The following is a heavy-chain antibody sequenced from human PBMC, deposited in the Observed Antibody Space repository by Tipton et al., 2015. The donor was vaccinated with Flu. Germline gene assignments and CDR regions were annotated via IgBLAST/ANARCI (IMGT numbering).Heavy chain of an antibody. J-gene: IGHJ4*02. D-gene: IGHD2-21*01. CDR2: IFSSGST. CDR1: GDSISSDRSY. Sequence: TLSLTCTVSGDSISSDRSYWNWVRQPAGKGLEWIGDIFSSGSTNYNPSLRSRVTISLDMSKNQFSLRLASVTAADTAVYFCARRRASGPFDYWGQGTLVTVSS. CDR3: ARRRASGPFDY. V-gene: IGHV4-61*09.